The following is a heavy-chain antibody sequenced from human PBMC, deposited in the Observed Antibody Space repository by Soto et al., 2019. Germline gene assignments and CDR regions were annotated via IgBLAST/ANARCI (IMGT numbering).Heavy chain of an antibody. D-gene: IGHD6-13*01. Sequence: GGSLRLSCAASGFTFSSYAIRWVRQAPGKGLEWVSAISGSGDSTYYTDSAKGQFTISRDNSKNTLYLQMNSLRAEDTAVYYCARRGPGTYFDYWGQGTLVTVSS. J-gene: IGHJ4*02. V-gene: IGHV3-23*01. CDR1: GFTFSSYA. CDR3: ARRGPGTYFDY. CDR2: ISGSGDST.